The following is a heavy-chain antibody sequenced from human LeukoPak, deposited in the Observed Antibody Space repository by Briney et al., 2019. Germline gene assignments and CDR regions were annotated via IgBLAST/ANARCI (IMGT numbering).Heavy chain of an antibody. J-gene: IGHJ4*02. CDR3: ARERLGYLDY. CDR1: GFSFSNYA. CDR2: ISGSGGST. D-gene: IGHD2-15*01. V-gene: IGHV3-23*01. Sequence: PGGSLRLSCAVSGFSFSNYAMSWVRQAPGKGLEWVSAISGSGGSTYYADSVKGRFTISRDNSKNTLYLQMNSLRAEDTAVYYCARERLGYLDYWGQGTLVTVSS.